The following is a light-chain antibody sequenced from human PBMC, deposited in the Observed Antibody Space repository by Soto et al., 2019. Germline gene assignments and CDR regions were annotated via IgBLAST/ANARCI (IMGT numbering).Light chain of an antibody. Sequence: VQMTQYQSSLSASVGDRVTITCRASQSISSYLNWYQQKPGKAPKLLIYAASSLQSGVPSRFSGSGSGTDFTLTISSLQPEDFATYYCQQSYSTPRTFGQGTKVDI. CDR2: AAS. CDR3: QQSYSTPRT. CDR1: QSISSY. J-gene: IGKJ1*01. V-gene: IGKV1-39*01.